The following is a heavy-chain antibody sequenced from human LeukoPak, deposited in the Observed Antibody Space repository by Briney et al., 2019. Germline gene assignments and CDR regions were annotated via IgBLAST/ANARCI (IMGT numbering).Heavy chain of an antibody. CDR1: GGTFSSYA. D-gene: IGHD2-2*01. Sequence: SVKVSCKASGGTFSSYAISWVRQAPGQGLEWMGGIIPIFGTANYAQKFQGRVTITADESTSTAYMELSSLRAEDTAVYYCGREKVVPASSYYYMDVWGKGTTVTVSS. CDR2: IIPIFGTA. V-gene: IGHV1-69*13. CDR3: GREKVVPASSYYYMDV. J-gene: IGHJ6*03.